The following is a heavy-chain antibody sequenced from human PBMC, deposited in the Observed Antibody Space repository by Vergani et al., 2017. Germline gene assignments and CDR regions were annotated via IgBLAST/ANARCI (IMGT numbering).Heavy chain of an antibody. CDR1: GDSISSGNYY. D-gene: IGHD1-26*01. J-gene: IGHJ4*01. CDR2: IYSSGST. V-gene: IGHV4-61*02. CDR3: ARGTFLHAFDN. Sequence: QVQLQESGPGLLKTSQTLSLTCSVAGDSISSGNYYWNWIRQPAGKGLEWMGRIYSSGSTSYNPSIKSRITMSLDTSKNQFSLSLSSVTAADTAVYYCARGTFLHAFDNGGQGTVVTVSS.